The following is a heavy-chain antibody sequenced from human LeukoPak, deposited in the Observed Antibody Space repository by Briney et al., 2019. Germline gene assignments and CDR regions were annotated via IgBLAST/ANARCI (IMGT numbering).Heavy chain of an antibody. J-gene: IGHJ4*02. CDR1: GYTFTRYG. V-gene: IGHV1-18*01. CDR2: ISAYNGNT. D-gene: IGHD5-12*01. CDR3: ARDDALVATGSFDY. Sequence: ASVKVSCKASGYTFTRYGFNWVRQAPGQGLEWMGWISAYNGNTNYAQKLQGRVTMTTDTSTSTAYMDLRSLRSDDTAVYYCARDDALVATGSFDYWGQGTLVTVSS.